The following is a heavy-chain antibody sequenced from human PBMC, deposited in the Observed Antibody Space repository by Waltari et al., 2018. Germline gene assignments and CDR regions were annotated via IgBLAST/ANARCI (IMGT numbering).Heavy chain of an antibody. D-gene: IGHD1-26*01. CDR2: IYSGGST. CDR1: GFTVSSNY. CDR3: ARSLGGTHYVAVFDYAMDV. V-gene: IGHV3-53*02. J-gene: IGHJ6*02. Sequence: EVQLVETGGGLIQPGGSLRLSCAASGFTVSSNYMSWVRQAPGKGLGWVSGIYSGGSTYYADSVKGRFTISRDNSKNMLYLQMNSLRDEDTAAYYCARSLGGTHYVAVFDYAMDVWGQGTTVTVSS.